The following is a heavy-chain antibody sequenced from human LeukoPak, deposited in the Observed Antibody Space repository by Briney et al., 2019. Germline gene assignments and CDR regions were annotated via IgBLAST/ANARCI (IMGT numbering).Heavy chain of an antibody. CDR2: ISAYNGDT. Sequence: ASVKVSCKASGYTFTSYGISWVRQAPGQGLEWMGWISAYNGDTNYAQKLQGRVTMATDTSTSTAYMELSRLRYDDTAVYYCARHLSKPGGDWGQGTLVTVSS. CDR3: ARHLSKPGGD. CDR1: GYTFTSYG. V-gene: IGHV1-18*01. D-gene: IGHD3-10*01. J-gene: IGHJ4*02.